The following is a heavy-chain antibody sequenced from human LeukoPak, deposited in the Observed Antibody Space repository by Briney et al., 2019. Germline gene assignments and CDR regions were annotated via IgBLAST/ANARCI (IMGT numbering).Heavy chain of an antibody. CDR3: ARDTGAVTGIEDYFDY. V-gene: IGHV3-7*05. CDR2: IKQDGSEE. CDR1: GFTSSSYW. J-gene: IGHJ4*02. D-gene: IGHD6-19*01. Sequence: GGSLRLSCAASGFTSSSYWMSWVRQAPGRGLEWVGNIKQDGSEEYYVDSVEGRFTISRDNAKNSLYLQMNSLRVEDTAVYYCARDTGAVTGIEDYFDYWGQGTLVTVSS.